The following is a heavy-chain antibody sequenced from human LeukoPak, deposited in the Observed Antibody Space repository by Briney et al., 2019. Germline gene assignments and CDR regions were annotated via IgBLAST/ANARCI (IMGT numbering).Heavy chain of an antibody. CDR3: ARPATVTTISADAFDI. CDR1: GFTFSDYT. CDR2: ISSGGTYK. V-gene: IGHV3-21*01. Sequence: GGSLRLSCAASGFTFSDYTMNWVRQAPGKGLEWVSSISSGGTYKYYADSVKGRFTISRDNAQNSLYLQMNSLRAEDSSVYYCARPATVTTISADAFDIWGQGTMVTVSS. D-gene: IGHD4-17*01. J-gene: IGHJ3*02.